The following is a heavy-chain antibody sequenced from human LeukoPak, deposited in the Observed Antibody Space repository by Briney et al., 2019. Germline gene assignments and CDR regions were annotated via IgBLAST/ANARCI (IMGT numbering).Heavy chain of an antibody. CDR1: GFTVRSNY. J-gene: IGHJ4*02. CDR3: ARAASEGYFDY. V-gene: IGHV3-53*01. CDR2: IYSGGAT. Sequence: GGSLRLSCAASGFTVRSNYMSWVRQAPGRGLEWVSVIYSGGATSYADSVKGRFTISRDNSKNTLYLQVDSLRAEDTAVYYCARAASEGYFDYWGQGTLVTVSS.